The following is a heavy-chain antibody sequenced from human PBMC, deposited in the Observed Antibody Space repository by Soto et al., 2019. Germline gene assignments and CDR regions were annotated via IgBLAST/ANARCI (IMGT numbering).Heavy chain of an antibody. J-gene: IGHJ5*02. CDR1: GYTFTSYG. D-gene: IGHD3-9*01. V-gene: IGHV1-18*01. CDR2: ISAYSSNT. Sequence: ASVKVSCKASGYTFTSYGISWLRQAPGQGLEWMGWISAYSSNTNYAQKLQGRLTMTTDTSTSTAYMELRSLRSDDTAVYYCARGADILTGYYTSGWFDPWGQGTLVTVSS. CDR3: ARGADILTGYYTSGWFDP.